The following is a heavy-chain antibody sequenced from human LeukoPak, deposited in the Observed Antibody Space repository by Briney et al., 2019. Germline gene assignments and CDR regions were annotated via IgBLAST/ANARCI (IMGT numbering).Heavy chain of an antibody. J-gene: IGHJ4*02. V-gene: IGHV4-4*07. D-gene: IGHD4-17*01. CDR2: IYTSGST. Sequence: PSETLSLTCTVSGGSISSYYWSWIRQPAGKGLEWIGRIYTSGSTNYNPSLKSRVTMSVDTSKNQFSLKLSSVTAADTAVYYCASTTVTATEPGFDYWGQRTLVTVSS. CDR3: ASTTVTATEPGFDY. CDR1: GGSISSYY.